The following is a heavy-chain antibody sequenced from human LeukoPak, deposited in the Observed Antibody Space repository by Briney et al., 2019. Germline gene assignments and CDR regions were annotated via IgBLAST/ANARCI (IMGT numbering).Heavy chain of an antibody. CDR3: ARHEGTWTFDY. V-gene: IGHV4-59*08. Sequence: SETLSLTCSVSGAFISSYYWSWIRQPPGRGLEWLGYISYTGSTNYNPSLKSRLTISVDTSKNQLSLNLTTVTAADTAVYCCARHEGTWTFDYWGQGALVTVSS. D-gene: IGHD1-1*01. J-gene: IGHJ4*02. CDR1: GAFISSYY. CDR2: ISYTGST.